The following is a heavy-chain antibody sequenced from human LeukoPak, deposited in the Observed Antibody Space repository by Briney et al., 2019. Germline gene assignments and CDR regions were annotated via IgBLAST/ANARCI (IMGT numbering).Heavy chain of an antibody. CDR1: GYTFTSYG. Sequence: GASVKVSCKASGYTFTSYGISWVRQAPGQGLEWMGWISAYNGNTNYAQKLQGRVTMTTDTSTSTAYMELSSLRSEDTAVYYCARGNPCSSTSCSFDYWGQGTLVTVSS. J-gene: IGHJ4*02. D-gene: IGHD2-2*01. V-gene: IGHV1-18*01. CDR2: ISAYNGNT. CDR3: ARGNPCSSTSCSFDY.